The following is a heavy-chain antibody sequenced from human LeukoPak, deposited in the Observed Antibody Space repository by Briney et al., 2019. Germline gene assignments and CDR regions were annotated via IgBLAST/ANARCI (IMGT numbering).Heavy chain of an antibody. CDR2: IYYSGST. D-gene: IGHD5-24*01. CDR1: GGSISSYY. CDR3: AREGMATVTLDAFDI. Sequence: SETLSLTCTVSGGSISSYYWSWIRQPPGKGLEWIGYIYYSGSTNYNPSLKSRVTISVDTSKNQFSLKLSSVTAADTAVYYCAREGMATVTLDAFDIWGQGTMVTVSS. J-gene: IGHJ3*02. V-gene: IGHV4-59*12.